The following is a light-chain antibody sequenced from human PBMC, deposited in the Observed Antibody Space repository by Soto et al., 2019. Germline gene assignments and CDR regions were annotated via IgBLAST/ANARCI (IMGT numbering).Light chain of an antibody. Sequence: QSALAHPASVSGSLGQSITISCTGTSSDVGGYEFVSWYQQRPGKAPKLVIYDVTYRPSGVSDRFSGSKSGNTASLTISGLQAEDEADYYCSSYTTTIVIFGGGTKLTVL. CDR3: SSYTTTIVI. J-gene: IGLJ2*01. CDR2: DVT. V-gene: IGLV2-14*01. CDR1: SSDVGGYEF.